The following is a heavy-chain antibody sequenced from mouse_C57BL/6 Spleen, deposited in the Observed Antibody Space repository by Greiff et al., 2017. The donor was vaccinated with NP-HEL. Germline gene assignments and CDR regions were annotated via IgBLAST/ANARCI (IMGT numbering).Heavy chain of an antibody. CDR1: GYTFTEST. CDR3: ARHEEVDYGSSYWYAMDY. V-gene: IGHV1-62-2*01. CDR2: FYPGSGSI. D-gene: IGHD1-1*01. Sequence: QVQLQQSGAELVQPGASVKLSCKASGYTFTESTIHWVKQRSGQGLEWIGWFYPGSGSIKYNEKFKDKATLTADKSSSTVYMELSRLTSEDSAVYFCARHEEVDYGSSYWYAMDYWGQGTSVTVSS. J-gene: IGHJ4*01.